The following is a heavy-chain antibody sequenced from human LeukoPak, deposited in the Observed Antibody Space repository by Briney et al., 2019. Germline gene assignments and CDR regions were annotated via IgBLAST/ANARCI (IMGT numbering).Heavy chain of an antibody. CDR3: VRQLGYCSDGNCYLDF. CDR2: ASTGGAVT. J-gene: IGHJ4*02. Sequence: GGSLRLSCAASGFTFSNYAMSWVRQVPGKGLEWVSAASTGGAVTYYADSVKGRFSISRDNSMNTLYLQMNSLRVEDTAAYFCVRQLGYCSDGNCYLDFWGQGTLVTVSS. V-gene: IGHV3-23*01. D-gene: IGHD2-15*01. CDR1: GFTFSNYA.